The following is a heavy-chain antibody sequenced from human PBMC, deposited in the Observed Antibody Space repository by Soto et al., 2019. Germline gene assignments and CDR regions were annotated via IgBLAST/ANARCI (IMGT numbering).Heavy chain of an antibody. CDR1: GGTFSSYA. Sequence: GASVKVSCKASGGTFSSYAISWVRQAPGQGLEWMGGIIPIFGTANYAQKFQGRVTITADESTSTAYMELSSLRSEDTAVYYCAKVNDFWTGYYSTNWFDPWGQGTLVTVSS. V-gene: IGHV1-69*13. CDR3: AKVNDFWTGYYSTNWFDP. CDR2: IIPIFGTA. D-gene: IGHD3-3*01. J-gene: IGHJ5*02.